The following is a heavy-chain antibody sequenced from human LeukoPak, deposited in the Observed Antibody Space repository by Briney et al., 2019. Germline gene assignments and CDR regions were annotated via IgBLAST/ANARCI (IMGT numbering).Heavy chain of an antibody. D-gene: IGHD3-10*01. J-gene: IGHJ5*02. V-gene: IGHV1-24*01. Sequence: ASVTVSCKVSGYTLTELSMHWVRQAPGKGLEWMGGFDPEDGETIYAQKFQGRVTMTGDTSTNTAYMELSSLRSEDTAVYYCATGGITMVRGVIRTFDWFDPWGQGTLVTVSS. CDR3: ATGGITMVRGVIRTFDWFDP. CDR1: GYTLTELS. CDR2: FDPEDGET.